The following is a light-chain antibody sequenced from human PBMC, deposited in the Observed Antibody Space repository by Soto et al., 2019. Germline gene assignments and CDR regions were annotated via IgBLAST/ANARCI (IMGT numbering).Light chain of an antibody. Sequence: QSVLTQPPSASGSPGQSVPISCTGTPSDVGGSNSVSWYQQHPGKAPNLVIYDVNKRPSGVPDRFSGSKSGNTASLTVSGLQAADEAYYFCSSYAPSDVVFGGGTKLTGL. CDR1: PSDVGGSNS. V-gene: IGLV2-8*01. CDR3: SSYAPSDVV. J-gene: IGLJ2*01. CDR2: DVN.